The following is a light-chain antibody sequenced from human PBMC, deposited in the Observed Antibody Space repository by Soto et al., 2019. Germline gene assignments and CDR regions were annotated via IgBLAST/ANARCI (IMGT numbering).Light chain of an antibody. Sequence: EIVLTQSPGTLSLSPGERATLSCRASQSVSSSALAWYQQKPGQAPRLLMYGASSSATGIPDSFSGSGSGTDFSLTISRLEPEDFAVYYCHHYGRSPQPFCQGTRVEIK. CDR3: HHYGRSPQP. CDR2: GAS. V-gene: IGKV3-20*01. CDR1: QSVSSSA. J-gene: IGKJ1*01.